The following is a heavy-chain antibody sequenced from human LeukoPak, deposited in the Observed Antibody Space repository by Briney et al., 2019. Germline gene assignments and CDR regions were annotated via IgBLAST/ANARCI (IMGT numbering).Heavy chain of an antibody. CDR2: MNPNSGNT. V-gene: IGHV1-8*02. J-gene: IGHJ6*03. D-gene: IGHD3-16*02. CDR1: GYTFTGYY. Sequence: ASVKVSCKASGYTFTGYYMHWVRQAPGQGLEWMGWMNPNSGNTGYAQKFQGRVTMTRNTSISTAYMELSSLRSEDTAVYYCARSVAGYYVYVWGSYRYDYYYYYMDVWGKGTTVTISS. CDR3: ARSVAGYYVYVWGSYRYDYYYYYMDV.